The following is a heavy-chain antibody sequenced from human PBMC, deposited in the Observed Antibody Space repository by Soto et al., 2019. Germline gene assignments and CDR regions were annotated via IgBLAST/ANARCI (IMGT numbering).Heavy chain of an antibody. J-gene: IGHJ4*02. CDR2: VWIDGIDE. CDR1: GVAFSSYG. D-gene: IGHD1-26*01. V-gene: IGHV3-33*07. Sequence: GGSLRLSCEASGVAFSSYGIYWGCQGPCKGLELVSIVWIDGIDEYYADSVMGRFTIFRNNSKSTLYLQSMNLIADDATVYFFARDQADSGRYSDSWGQGTLVTVSS. CDR3: ARDQADSGRYSDS.